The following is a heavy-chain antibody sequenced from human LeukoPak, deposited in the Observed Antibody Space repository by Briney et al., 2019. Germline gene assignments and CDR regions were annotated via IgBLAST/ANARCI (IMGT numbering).Heavy chain of an antibody. J-gene: IGHJ4*02. V-gene: IGHV1-8*03. CDR3: ARGPAKRYLDWLPYFDY. Sequence: ASVKVSCKASGYTFTSYDINWVRQATGQGLEWMGWMNPNSGNTGYAQKFQGRVTITRNTSISTAYMELSSLRSEDTAVYYCARGPAKRYLDWLPYFDYWGQGTLVTVSS. CDR2: MNPNSGNT. D-gene: IGHD3-9*01. CDR1: GYTFTSYD.